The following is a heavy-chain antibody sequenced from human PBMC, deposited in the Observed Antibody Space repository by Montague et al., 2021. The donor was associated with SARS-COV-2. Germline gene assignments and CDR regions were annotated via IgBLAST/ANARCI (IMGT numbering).Heavy chain of an antibody. V-gene: IGHV4-39*01. J-gene: IGHJ3*02. CDR2: FYYSAST. CDR3: ARPRGSGPGSDDFDI. Sequence: SETLSLTCTVSGGSISSSSYYWGWIRQPPGKGLVWIGSFYYSASTYYTPSLKSRATISVDTSKNQFSVKLSSVTAADTAVYYCARPRGSGPGSDDFDIWGQGTMVTVSS. D-gene: IGHD3-10*01. CDR1: GGSISSSSYY.